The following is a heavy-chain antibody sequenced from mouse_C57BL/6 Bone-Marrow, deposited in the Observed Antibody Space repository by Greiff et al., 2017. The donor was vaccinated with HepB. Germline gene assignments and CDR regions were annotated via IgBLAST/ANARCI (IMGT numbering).Heavy chain of an antibody. V-gene: IGHV1-56*01. D-gene: IGHD1-1*01. Sequence: VQLQQSGPELVRPGASVKISCKAPGYTFTSHWMQWVRQRPGQGLEWIGEIVPGSGSTYYNEKFKGKATLTVDTSSSTAYMQLSSLTSEDAAVYFCALYYYGSSQYYFDYWGQGTTLTVSS. CDR3: ALYYYGSSQYYFDY. CDR2: IVPGSGST. J-gene: IGHJ2*01. CDR1: GYTFTSHW.